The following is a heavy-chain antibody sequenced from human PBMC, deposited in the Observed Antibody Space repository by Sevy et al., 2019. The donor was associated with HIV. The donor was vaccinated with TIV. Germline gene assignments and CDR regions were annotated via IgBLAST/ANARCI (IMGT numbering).Heavy chain of an antibody. V-gene: IGHV3-9*01. CDR1: GFTFDDYA. CDR2: ISWNSGSI. J-gene: IGHJ6*02. D-gene: IGHD2-8*01. CDR3: AKDRGYCTNGVCYTSYYYYGMDV. Sequence: GGSLRLSCAASGFTFDDYAMHWVRQAPGKGLEWVSGISWNSGSIGYADSVKGRFTISRDNAKNSLYLQMNSLRAEDTALYYCAKDRGYCTNGVCYTSYYYYGMDVWGQGTTVTVSS.